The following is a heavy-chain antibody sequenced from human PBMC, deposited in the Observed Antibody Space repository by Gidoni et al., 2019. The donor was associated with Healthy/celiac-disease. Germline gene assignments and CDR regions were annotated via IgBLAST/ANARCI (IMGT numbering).Heavy chain of an antibody. J-gene: IGHJ4*02. CDR3: ARGSVSQFDY. CDR1: GGSISSGSYY. Sequence: QVQLQESGPGLVKPSQTLSLTCTVSGGSISSGSYYWSWIRQPAGKGLEWIGLIYTSGGTNYNPSRKSRVTIAVETAKNQCCLKRSSVTAADKAVYYCARGSVSQFDYWGQGTLVTVSS. CDR2: IYTSGGT. V-gene: IGHV4-61*02.